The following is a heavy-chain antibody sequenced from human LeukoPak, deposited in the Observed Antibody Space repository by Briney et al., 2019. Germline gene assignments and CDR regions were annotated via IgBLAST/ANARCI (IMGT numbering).Heavy chain of an antibody. J-gene: IGHJ3*02. CDR2: INSDGSST. Sequence: PGGSLRLSCAASGFTFSSYWMHWVRQAPGKGLVWVSRINSDGSSTSYADSVKGRFTISRDNAKNTLYLQMNSLRAEDTAVYYCARDYSGYYDSNAFDIWGQGTMVTVSS. CDR3: ARDYSGYYDSNAFDI. V-gene: IGHV3-74*01. D-gene: IGHD3-22*01. CDR1: GFTFSSYW.